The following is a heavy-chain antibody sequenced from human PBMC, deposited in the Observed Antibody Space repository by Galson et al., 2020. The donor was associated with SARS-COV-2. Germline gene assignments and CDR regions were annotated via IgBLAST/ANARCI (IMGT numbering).Heavy chain of an antibody. V-gene: IGHV4-61*02. CDR2: IYTSGSP. D-gene: IGHD1-26*01. CDR3: ARVCGLGYSGSYYVSGFAFDI. Sequence: SETLSLTCTVSGGSISSGSYYWSWIRQPAGKGLEWIGRIYTSGSPNYNPSLKSRVTILVDTSKNQFSLKLSSVTAADTAVYYCARVCGLGYSGSYYVSGFAFDIWGQGTMVTVSS. CDR1: GGSISSGSYY. J-gene: IGHJ3*02.